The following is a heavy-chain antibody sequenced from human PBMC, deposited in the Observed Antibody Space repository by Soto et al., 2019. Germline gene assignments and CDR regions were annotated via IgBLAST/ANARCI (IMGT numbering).Heavy chain of an antibody. J-gene: IGHJ4*02. CDR3: ARAVGYCADTGGGAQFDY. CDR2: INYSGGT. D-gene: IGHD2-8*02. Sequence: SETLSLTCTVSGGSISRGGYYWSWIRQYPGKGLEWIAYINYSGGTYYNPSLKSRVTISLDTSKNQFSLKLRSVTAADTAVYYCARAVGYCADTGGGAQFDYWGQGTQVTVSS. CDR1: GGSISRGGYY. V-gene: IGHV4-31*03.